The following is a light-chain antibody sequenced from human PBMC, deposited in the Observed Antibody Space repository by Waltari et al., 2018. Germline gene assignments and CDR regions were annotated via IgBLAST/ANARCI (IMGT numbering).Light chain of an antibody. J-gene: IGKJ1*01. V-gene: IGKV4-1*01. CDR1: HSVLFNANNQQY. CDR2: WAS. CDR3: QQFHSLPWT. Sequence: DIVLTQSPDSLSVSLGEMATIHCKSSHSVLFNANNQQYIGWYQQKQGQPPKLLIYWASVRESGVPDRFSGSGSGTDFTLTINSLQPEDVALYYCQQFHSLPWTFGQGTKVEI.